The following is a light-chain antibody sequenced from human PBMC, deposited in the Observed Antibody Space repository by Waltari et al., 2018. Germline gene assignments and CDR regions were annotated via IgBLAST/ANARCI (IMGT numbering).Light chain of an antibody. V-gene: IGKV3D-15*02. Sequence: EIVMTQSPATLSVSPGERATLSCRASQPISINRSWYQHKPGKAPRLLISGASTMASGIPASFSGSGSGTQFTLTINSLQSEDCAVYDCQKYNIRLTFGGGTKVDIK. CDR2: GAS. CDR3: QKYNIRLT. J-gene: IGKJ4*01. CDR1: QPISIN.